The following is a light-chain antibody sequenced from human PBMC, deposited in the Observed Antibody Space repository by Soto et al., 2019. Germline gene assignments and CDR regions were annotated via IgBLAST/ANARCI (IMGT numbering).Light chain of an antibody. Sequence: LTQHPATRTSFPGLSAHLPSLASQYINTRLAWYQHRPGQAPRLLIYQTSIRAAGIPARFSASGSGTDFTLTISDVQPEDFALYYCHQRQSWPRTFGQGTKVDIK. CDR3: HQRQSWPRT. J-gene: IGKJ1*01. CDR2: QTS. V-gene: IGKV3-11*01. CDR1: QYINTR.